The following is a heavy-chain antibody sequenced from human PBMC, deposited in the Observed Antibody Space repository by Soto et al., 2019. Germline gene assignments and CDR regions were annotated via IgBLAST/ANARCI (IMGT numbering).Heavy chain of an antibody. Sequence: VQLVESGGGVVQPGRSLRLSCAGSGFTFSTFALHWVRQAPGKGLEWVAVVSFNEDKKDYAESVKGRFTISRDNSKHTLSLHMTKRRPEDTAVYSCARDSFGDYLPTYGMDVWGPGTTVIVSS. CDR2: VSFNEDKK. V-gene: IGHV3-30-3*01. D-gene: IGHD4-17*01. CDR1: GFTFSTFA. CDR3: ARDSFGDYLPTYGMDV. J-gene: IGHJ6*02.